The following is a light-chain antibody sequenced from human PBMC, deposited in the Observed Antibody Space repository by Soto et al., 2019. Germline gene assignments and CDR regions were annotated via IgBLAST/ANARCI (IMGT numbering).Light chain of an antibody. J-gene: IGKJ5*01. CDR2: DAS. CDR1: QSVSNY. CDR3: QQRSNWPPIT. Sequence: EIVLTQSPATLSLSPGERATLSCRASQSVSNYLAWYQQKPGQTPRLLIYDASNRATGIPGRFSGSGSGTDFTLTISSLEPEDSAVYYCQQRSNWPPITFGQGTRLEIK. V-gene: IGKV3-11*01.